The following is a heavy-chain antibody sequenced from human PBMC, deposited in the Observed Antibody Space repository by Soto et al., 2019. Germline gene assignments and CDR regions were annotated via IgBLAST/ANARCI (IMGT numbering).Heavy chain of an antibody. CDR3: AREWFGELLYPYYYKEV. J-gene: IGHJ6*03. CDR2: INAGNGNT. CDR1: GYTFTSYA. D-gene: IGHD3-10*01. V-gene: IGHV1-3*01. Sequence: ASVKVSCKASGYTFTSYAMHWVRQAPGQRLEWMGWINAGNGNTKYSQKFQGRVTITRDTSAGTAYMELSSLRSEDTAVYYCAREWFGELLYPYYYKEVWGKGTTVTVSS.